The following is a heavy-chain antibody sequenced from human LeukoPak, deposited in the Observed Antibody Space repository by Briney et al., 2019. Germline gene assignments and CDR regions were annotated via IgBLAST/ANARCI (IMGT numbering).Heavy chain of an antibody. D-gene: IGHD3-10*01. J-gene: IGHJ4*02. CDR3: ARDSPGGIGVDY. CDR2: MNGDGSST. V-gene: IGHV3-74*01. Sequence: GSLRLSCAASGFTFSRYWMHWVRQAPGKGLVWVSRMNGDGSSTTYADSVKGRFTISRDNSKNTFYLQMNGLRAEDSAVYYCARDSPGGIGVDYWGQGTLVTVSS. CDR1: GFTFSRYW.